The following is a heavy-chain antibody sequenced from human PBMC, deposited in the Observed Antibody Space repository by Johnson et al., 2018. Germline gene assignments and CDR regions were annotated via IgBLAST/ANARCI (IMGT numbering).Heavy chain of an antibody. CDR3: AKSATVTYYYYYGMDV. CDR1: GFTFSSYG. V-gene: IGHV3-30*18. J-gene: IGHJ6*02. D-gene: IGHD1-1*01. Sequence: VQLLETGGGVVQPGRSLRLSCAASGFTFSSYGMHWVRQAPGKGLEWVAVISYDGSNKYYADSVKGRFTISRDNSKNTLYLQMNSLRAEDTAVYYCAKSATVTYYYYYGMDVWGQGTTVTVSS. CDR2: ISYDGSNK.